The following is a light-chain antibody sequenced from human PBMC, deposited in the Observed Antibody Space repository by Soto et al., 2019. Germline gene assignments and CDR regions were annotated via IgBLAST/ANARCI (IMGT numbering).Light chain of an antibody. CDR3: SLYTSENTYV. CDR1: SSDVGAYNY. CDR2: EVS. Sequence: QSVLTQPPSASGSPGQSVTISCTGTSSDVGAYNYVSWYQQHPGKAPKLIISEVSQRPSGVPDRFSGSKSGNTASLTVSGLQAEDEADYYCSLYTSENTYVFGTGTKVTVL. J-gene: IGLJ1*01. V-gene: IGLV2-8*01.